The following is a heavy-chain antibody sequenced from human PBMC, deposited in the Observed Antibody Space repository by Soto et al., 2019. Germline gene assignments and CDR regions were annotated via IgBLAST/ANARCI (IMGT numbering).Heavy chain of an antibody. CDR3: VRDSHGDY. J-gene: IGHJ4*02. CDR2: IDHDGPT. Sequence: EVQLVDSGGGLVQPGGSLRLSCAGSGFTFSNYWMHWVRQAPGKGLEWVSRIDHDGPTEYADSVRGRFTISGDNAENTLYLQMNSLRPEDTAVYYCVRDSHGDYWGQGTLVTVSS. CDR1: GFTFSNYW. V-gene: IGHV3-74*01.